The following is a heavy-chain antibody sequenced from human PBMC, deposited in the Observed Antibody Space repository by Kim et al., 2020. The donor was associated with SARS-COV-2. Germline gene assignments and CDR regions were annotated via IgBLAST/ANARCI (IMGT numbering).Heavy chain of an antibody. D-gene: IGHD3-9*01. Sequence: GGSLRLSCAASGFTVSSNYMSWVRQAPGKGLEWVSVIYSGGSTYYADSVKGRFTISRDNSKNTLYLQMNSLRAEDTAVYYCARGPSLVIMGLGDYYFDYWGQGTLVTVSS. CDR1: GFTVSSNY. J-gene: IGHJ4*02. CDR3: ARGPSLVIMGLGDYYFDY. CDR2: IYSGGST. V-gene: IGHV3-53*01.